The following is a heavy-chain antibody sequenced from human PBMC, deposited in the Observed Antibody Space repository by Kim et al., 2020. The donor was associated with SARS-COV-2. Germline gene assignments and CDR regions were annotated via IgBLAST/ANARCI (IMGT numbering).Heavy chain of an antibody. CDR2: IKTKGRSYAT. CDR1: GFIFSGSD. V-gene: IGHV3-73*01. CDR3: IRGGNGYWFDP. D-gene: IGHD3-16*01. Sequence: GGSLRLSCAASGFIFSGSDMHWARQASGKGLEWVGRIKTKGRSYATGYNESVKGRFTISRDDSRNTAYLQINSLKIEDTAVYYCIRGGNGYWFDPWGQGTLVTVSS. J-gene: IGHJ5*02.